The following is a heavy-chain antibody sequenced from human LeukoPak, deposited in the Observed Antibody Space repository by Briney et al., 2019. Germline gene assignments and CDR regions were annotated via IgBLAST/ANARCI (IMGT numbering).Heavy chain of an antibody. D-gene: IGHD2-2*02. J-gene: IGHJ3*02. CDR1: GYTFTSYG. CDR2: ISAYNGNT. Sequence: ASVKVSCEASGYTFTSYGISWVRQAPGQGLEWMGWISAYNGNTYFAQNLQGRVTMTTDTSTSTAYMELRSLRSDDTAVYYCAREEYCNSTTCYKAFDIWGQGTMVTVSS. V-gene: IGHV1-18*01. CDR3: AREEYCNSTTCYKAFDI.